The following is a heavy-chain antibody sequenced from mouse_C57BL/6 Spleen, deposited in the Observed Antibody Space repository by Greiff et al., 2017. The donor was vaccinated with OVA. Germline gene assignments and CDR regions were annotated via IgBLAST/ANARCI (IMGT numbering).Heavy chain of an antibody. Sequence: EVMLVESGGDLVKPGGSLKLSCAASGFTFSSYGMSWVRQTPDKRLAWVATISSGGSYTYYPDSVKGRFTISRDNAKNTLYLQMSSLKSEDTAMYYCAREQAIYYGNSYAMDYWGQGTSVTVSS. CDR2: ISSGGSYT. CDR3: AREQAIYYGNSYAMDY. CDR1: GFTFSSYG. J-gene: IGHJ4*01. D-gene: IGHD2-1*01. V-gene: IGHV5-6*01.